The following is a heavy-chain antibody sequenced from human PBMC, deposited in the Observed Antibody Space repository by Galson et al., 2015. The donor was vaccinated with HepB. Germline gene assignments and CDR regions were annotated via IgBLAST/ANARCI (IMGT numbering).Heavy chain of an antibody. CDR1: GYTFTSYA. J-gene: IGHJ4*02. CDR2: INAGNGNT. Sequence: SVKVSCKASGYTFTSYAMHWVRQAPGQRLEWMGWINAGNGNTKYSQKCQGRVTITRDTSASTAYMELSSLRSEDTAVYYCARVGTAWYFDYWGQGTLVTVSS. CDR3: ARVGTAWYFDY. V-gene: IGHV1-3*01.